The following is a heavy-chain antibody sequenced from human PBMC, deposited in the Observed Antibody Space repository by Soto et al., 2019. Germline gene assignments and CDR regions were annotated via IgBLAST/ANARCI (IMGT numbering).Heavy chain of an antibody. CDR2: IYPGDSDT. CDR3: AGTIGGYRSAFDY. Sequence: PGESLKISCKGSGYSFTSYWIGWVRQMPGKGLEWMGIIYPGDSDTRYSPSFQGQVTISADKSISTAYLQWSSLKASDSAKYYCAGTIGGYRSAFDYWVRGSLDTGSS. CDR1: GYSFTSYW. D-gene: IGHD3-16*01. J-gene: IGHJ4*02. V-gene: IGHV5-51*01.